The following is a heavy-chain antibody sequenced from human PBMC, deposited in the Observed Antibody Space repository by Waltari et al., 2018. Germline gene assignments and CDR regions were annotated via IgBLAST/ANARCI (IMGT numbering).Heavy chain of an antibody. CDR1: GGSISSGDYY. V-gene: IGHV4-30-4*08. CDR2: IYYSGST. J-gene: IGHJ4*02. D-gene: IGHD3-3*01. Sequence: QVQLQESGPGLVKPSQTLSLTCTVSGGSISSGDYYWSWIRQPPGKGLEWIGYIYYSGSTYYNPSLQSRVTISVDTSKNQFSLKLSSVTAADTAVYYCAREYGSGSYYDFWSGPNTYFDYWGQGTLVTVSS. CDR3: AREYGSGSYYDFWSGPNTYFDY.